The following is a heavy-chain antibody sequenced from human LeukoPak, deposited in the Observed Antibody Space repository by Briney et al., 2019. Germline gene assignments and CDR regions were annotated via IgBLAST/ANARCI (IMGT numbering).Heavy chain of an antibody. V-gene: IGHV3-23*01. CDR1: GFTFSSYA. CDR2: ISGSGGST. CDR3: ANTPSYYYDSSGYNDY. Sequence: GGSLRLSCAASGFTFSSYAMSWVRQAPGKGLEWISAISGSGGSTFYADSVKGRFTISRDNSKNTLYLQMNSLRAEDTAVYYCANTPSYYYDSSGYNDYWGQGTLVTVSS. J-gene: IGHJ4*02. D-gene: IGHD3-22*01.